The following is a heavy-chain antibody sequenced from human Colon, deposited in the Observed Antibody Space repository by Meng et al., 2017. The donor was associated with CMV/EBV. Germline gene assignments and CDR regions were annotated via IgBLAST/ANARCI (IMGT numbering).Heavy chain of an antibody. Sequence: ASVKVSCKASGYTFSDYYLHWVRQAPGQGLEWMGWISPYSGDTNYAQKVQGRVTMTTDTSTRTAYMELRSLRSDDTAVYYCARDRYCSSTSCPEGGWFDPWGQGTLVTVSS. CDR2: ISPYSGDT. D-gene: IGHD2-2*01. CDR3: ARDRYCSSTSCPEGGWFDP. CDR1: GYTFSDYY. J-gene: IGHJ5*02. V-gene: IGHV1-18*04.